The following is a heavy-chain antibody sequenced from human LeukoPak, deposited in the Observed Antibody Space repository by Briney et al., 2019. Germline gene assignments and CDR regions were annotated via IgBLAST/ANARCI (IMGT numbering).Heavy chain of an antibody. Sequence: ASVKVSCKASGYTFTSYDINWVRQATGQGLEWMGWMNPNSGNTGYAQKFQGRVTMTRNTSISTAYMELSSLRSEDTAVYYCARAPWEVLDNFDYWGQGTLATVSS. CDR2: MNPNSGNT. V-gene: IGHV1-8*01. CDR3: ARAPWEVLDNFDY. J-gene: IGHJ4*02. D-gene: IGHD1-26*01. CDR1: GYTFTSYD.